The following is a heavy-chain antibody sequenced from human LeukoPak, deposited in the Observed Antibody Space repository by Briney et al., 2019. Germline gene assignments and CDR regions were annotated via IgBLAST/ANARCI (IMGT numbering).Heavy chain of an antibody. CDR2: ISYDGSNQ. Sequence: GGSLRLSCAASGFTFSTFGMHWVRQAPGKELEWVAAISYDGSNQYYIDSVKGRFTISRDNSKNTLYLQMNSLRAEDTAVYYCTKLNNYDDYWGQGTQVTVSS. CDR1: GFTFSTFG. D-gene: IGHD1/OR15-1a*01. V-gene: IGHV3-30*18. CDR3: TKLNNYDDY. J-gene: IGHJ4*02.